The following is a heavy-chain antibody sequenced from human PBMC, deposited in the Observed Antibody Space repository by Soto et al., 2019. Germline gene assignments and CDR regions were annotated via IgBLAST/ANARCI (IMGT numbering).Heavy chain of an antibody. V-gene: IGHV4-30-4*01. J-gene: IGHJ5*02. CDR1: GGSISSGDYY. Sequence: SETLSLTCTVSGGSISSGDYYWSWIRQPPGKGLEWIGYIYYSGSTYYNPSLKSRVTISVDTSKNQFSLKLSSVTAADTAVYYCARQGGSYLSNWFDPWGQGTLVTVSS. D-gene: IGHD1-26*01. CDR3: ARQGGSYLSNWFDP. CDR2: IYYSGST.